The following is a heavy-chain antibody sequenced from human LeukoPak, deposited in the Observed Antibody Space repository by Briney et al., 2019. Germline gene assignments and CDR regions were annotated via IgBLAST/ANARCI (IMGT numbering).Heavy chain of an antibody. CDR3: ARDYDSSGYYSH. CDR2: IYSGGKT. Sequence: PGGSLRLSCAASGFTVSSNYMSWVRQAPGKGLEWVSLIYSGGKTYYADSVQGRFSISRDNSKNTVYLQMNSLRAEDTAVYYCARDYDSSGYYSHWGQGTLVTVSS. J-gene: IGHJ4*02. CDR1: GFTVSSNY. D-gene: IGHD3-22*01. V-gene: IGHV3-53*01.